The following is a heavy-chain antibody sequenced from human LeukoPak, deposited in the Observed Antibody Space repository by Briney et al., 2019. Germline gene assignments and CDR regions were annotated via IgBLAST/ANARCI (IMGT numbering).Heavy chain of an antibody. CDR3: AREEYPSNTGYSYGYLCP. CDR2: INPNSGGT. CDR1: GYTFSSYA. Sequence: GASVKVSCKASGYTFSSYAMNWVRQAPGQGLEWMGWINPNSGGTNYAQKFQGRVTMTRDMSTSTVYMELSSLRSEDTAVYYCAREEYPSNTGYSYGYLCPWGQGTLVTVSS. D-gene: IGHD5-18*01. J-gene: IGHJ5*02. V-gene: IGHV1-2*02.